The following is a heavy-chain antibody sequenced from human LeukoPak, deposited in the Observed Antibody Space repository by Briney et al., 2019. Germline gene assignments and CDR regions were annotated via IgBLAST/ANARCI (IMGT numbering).Heavy chain of an antibody. V-gene: IGHV3-33*01. CDR3: ARTHYDGGGYYKFDS. Sequence: GGSLRLSCAASGFTFSGYGMHWVRQAPGKGLEWVAIIWSGGTNKYYADSVKGRFTISRDNSKNTLFLQMDSLRAEDTALYYCARTHYDGGGYYKFDSWGQGTLVTVSS. CDR2: IWSGGTNK. J-gene: IGHJ4*02. CDR1: GFTFSGYG. D-gene: IGHD3-22*01.